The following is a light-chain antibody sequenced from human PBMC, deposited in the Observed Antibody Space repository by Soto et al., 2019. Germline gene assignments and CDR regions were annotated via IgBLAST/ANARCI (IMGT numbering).Light chain of an antibody. V-gene: IGLV3-25*03. CDR2: KDS. CDR3: QSAERV. Sequence: SYELTQPPSVSVSPGQTARITCSGDALPKQYAYWYQQKPGQAPVVVIYKDSERSSGIPERFSGSSSGTTVTLTISGVQAEDEADYSCQSAERVFGGGNKLTVL. J-gene: IGLJ3*02. CDR1: ALPKQY.